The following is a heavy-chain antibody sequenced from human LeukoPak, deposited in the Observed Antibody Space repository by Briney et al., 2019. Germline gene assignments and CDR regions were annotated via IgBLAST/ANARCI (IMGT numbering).Heavy chain of an antibody. V-gene: IGHV3-9*01. CDR2: ISWNSGSI. J-gene: IGHJ4*01. CDR1: AFTFNDYA. D-gene: IGHD1-26*01. CDR3: AKARYSGIFSAIDY. Sequence: PGGSLRLSCAASAFTFNDYAMHWVRQVPGKGLEWVSGISWNSGSIDYAAPVKGRFTVSRDNARNSLYLQMNILTPDDTALYYCAKARYSGIFSAIDYWGHGTLVTVS.